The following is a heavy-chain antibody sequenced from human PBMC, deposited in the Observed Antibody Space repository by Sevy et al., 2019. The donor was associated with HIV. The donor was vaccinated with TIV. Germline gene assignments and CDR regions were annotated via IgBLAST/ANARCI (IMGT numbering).Heavy chain of an antibody. J-gene: IGHJ6*02. D-gene: IGHD3-10*01. CDR2: ISFYGSNK. CDR3: AQDAFEVRGVLSSRGMPTYYHAMDL. CDR1: GFTFGSYD. V-gene: IGHV3-30*18. Sequence: GSLRLSCAASGFTFGSYDMYWVRQTPGKGLEWVALISFYGSNKEYADSVKGRFTISRDNSKNTVYLQMSSLKPEDTAVYYCAQDAFEVRGVLSSRGMPTYYHAMDLWGQGTTVTVSS.